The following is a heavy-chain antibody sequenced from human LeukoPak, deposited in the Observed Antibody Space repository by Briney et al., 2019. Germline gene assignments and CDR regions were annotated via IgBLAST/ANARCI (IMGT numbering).Heavy chain of an antibody. CDR3: ASVDGGKEHPYFDL. V-gene: IGHV4-30-4*01. CDR2: IYYSGST. CDR1: GGSISSGDYY. Sequence: PSETLSLTCTVSGGSISSGDYYWSWIRQPPGKGLEWIGYIYYSGSTYYNPSLKSRVTISVDRSKNQFSLKLSSVTAADTAVYYCASVDGGKEHPYFDLWGRGTLVTVSS. J-gene: IGHJ2*01. D-gene: IGHD4-23*01.